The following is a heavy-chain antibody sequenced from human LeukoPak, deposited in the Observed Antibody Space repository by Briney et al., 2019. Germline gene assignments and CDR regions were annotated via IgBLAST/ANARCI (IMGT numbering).Heavy chain of an antibody. J-gene: IGHJ5*02. Sequence: GASVKVSCKASGGTFSSYAISWVRQAPGQGLEWMGGIIPIFGTANYAQKFQGRVTITTDESTSTAYMELSSLRSEDTAVYYCAGYSYAQGWFDPWGQGTLVTVSS. CDR1: GGTFSSYA. V-gene: IGHV1-69*05. D-gene: IGHD5-18*01. CDR2: IIPIFGTA. CDR3: AGYSYAQGWFDP.